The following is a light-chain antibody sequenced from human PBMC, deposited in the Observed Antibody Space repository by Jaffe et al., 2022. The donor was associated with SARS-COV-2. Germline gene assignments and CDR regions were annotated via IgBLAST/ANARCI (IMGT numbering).Light chain of an antibody. V-gene: IGLV1-47*01. Sequence: QSVLTQPPSASGTPGQRVTISCSGSSSNIGTNSVFWYQQLPGAAPKLLIYNNNQRPSGVPDRFSGSKSGTSASLANSGLRSDDEADYYCAAWDDSLRAYVFGTGTKVTVL. CDR1: SSNIGTNS. J-gene: IGLJ1*01. CDR2: NNN. CDR3: AAWDDSLRAYV.